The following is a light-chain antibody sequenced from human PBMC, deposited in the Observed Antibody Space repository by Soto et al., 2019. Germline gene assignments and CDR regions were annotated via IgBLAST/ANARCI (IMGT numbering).Light chain of an antibody. CDR2: DAS. V-gene: IGKV1-5*01. Sequence: DIQMTQSPSTLSASLLYRVTITCXASQTISNWLAWYQQKPGKAPKVLIYDASTLDGGVPSRFSGRRSGTDFTLTISSLQPSDFATYYCQQYNTYPLTFGGGTKVDIK. CDR3: QQYNTYPLT. CDR1: QTISNW. J-gene: IGKJ4*01.